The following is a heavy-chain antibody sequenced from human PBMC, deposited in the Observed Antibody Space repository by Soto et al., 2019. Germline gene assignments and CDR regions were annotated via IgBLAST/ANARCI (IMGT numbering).Heavy chain of an antibody. CDR1: GFTFSSYG. CDR2: ISYDGSNK. CDR3: AKDQRVVPAARYYYYYGMDV. V-gene: IGHV3-30*18. Sequence: QVQLVESGGGVVQPGRSLRLSCAASGFTFSSYGMHWVRQAPGKGLEWVAVISYDGSNKYYADSVKGRFTISRDNSKNTLYLQMNSLRAEDTAVYYCAKDQRVVPAARYYYYYGMDVWGQGTTVTVSS. D-gene: IGHD2-2*01. J-gene: IGHJ6*02.